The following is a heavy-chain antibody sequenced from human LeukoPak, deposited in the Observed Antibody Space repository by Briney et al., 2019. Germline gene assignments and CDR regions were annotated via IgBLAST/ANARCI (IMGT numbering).Heavy chain of an antibody. CDR2: INPNSGGT. CDR3: ARDYYGSGSYYGNFDY. Sequence: ASVKVSCKASGYTFTGYDMHWVRQAPGQGLEWMGRINPNSGGTNYAQKFQGRVTMTRDTSTSTAYMELSRLRSDDTAVYYCARDYYGSGSYYGNFDYWGQGTLVTVSS. CDR1: GYTFTGYD. J-gene: IGHJ4*02. V-gene: IGHV1-2*06. D-gene: IGHD3-10*01.